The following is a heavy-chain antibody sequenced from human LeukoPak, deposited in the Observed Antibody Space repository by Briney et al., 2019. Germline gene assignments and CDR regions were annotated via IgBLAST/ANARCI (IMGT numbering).Heavy chain of an antibody. J-gene: IGHJ5*02. Sequence: GGSLRLSCAASGFILSQYGFNWVRQAPGKGLEWVSHIRYTSETFYADSVEGRFTISRGHARNSLYLQMNNLRGEDTAIYYCARDAGNSGYGCDLWGQGTLVTVPS. CDR2: IRYTSET. V-gene: IGHV3-48*01. CDR3: ARDAGNSGYGCDL. D-gene: IGHD5-12*01. CDR1: GFILSQYG.